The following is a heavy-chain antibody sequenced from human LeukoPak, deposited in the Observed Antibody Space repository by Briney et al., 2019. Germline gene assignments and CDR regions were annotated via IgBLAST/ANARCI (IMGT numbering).Heavy chain of an antibody. CDR1: GFTVSSNY. CDR2: IYSAGGT. CDR3: AREKSL. J-gene: IGHJ4*02. Sequence: GGSLRLSCAASGFTVSSNYMSWVRQAPGKGLEWVSLIYSAGGTYYADSVKGRFTISRDNSKNTVYLQMNSMRAEDTAVYYCAREKSLWGQGTLVTVSS. V-gene: IGHV3-53*01.